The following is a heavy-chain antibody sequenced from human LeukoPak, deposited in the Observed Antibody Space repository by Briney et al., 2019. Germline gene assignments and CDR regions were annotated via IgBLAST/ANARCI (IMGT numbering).Heavy chain of an antibody. V-gene: IGHV1-69*06. CDR3: AMIRFLEWPNYFDY. Sequence: ASVKVSCKASGGTFSSYAISWVRQAPGQGLEWMGGIIPIFGTANYAQKFQGRVTITADKSTSTAYMELRSLRSDDTAVYYCAMIRFLEWPNYFDYWGQGALVTVSS. CDR1: GGTFSSYA. J-gene: IGHJ4*02. D-gene: IGHD3-3*01. CDR2: IIPIFGTA.